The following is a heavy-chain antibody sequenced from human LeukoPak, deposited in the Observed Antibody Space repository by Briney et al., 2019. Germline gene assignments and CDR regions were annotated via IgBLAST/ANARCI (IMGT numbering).Heavy chain of an antibody. V-gene: IGHV4-59*01. D-gene: IGHD3-16*01. Sequence: SETLSLTCTVSGGSISDFYWSWIRQTPGKGLEWIGYIYYTGTTYYNPSLKSRVTISADTSQNRFSLRLSSVTAADTAVYFGARTPLGPHSDFWGQGTLVTVSP. CDR3: ARTPLGPHSDF. J-gene: IGHJ4*02. CDR1: GGSISDFY. CDR2: IYYTGTT.